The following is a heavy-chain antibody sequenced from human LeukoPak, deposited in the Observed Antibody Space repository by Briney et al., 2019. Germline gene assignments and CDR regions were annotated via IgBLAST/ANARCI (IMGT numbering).Heavy chain of an antibody. J-gene: IGHJ4*02. CDR2: ISSSSSTI. V-gene: IGHV3-48*02. Sequence: PGGSLRLSCAASGFTFSSYSMNWVRQAPGKGPEWVSYISSSSSTIYYADSVKGRFTISRDNAKNSLYLQMNSLRDEDTAVYYCARARITIFGVVIKLFDYWGQGTLVTVSS. D-gene: IGHD3-3*01. CDR1: GFTFSSYS. CDR3: ARARITIFGVVIKLFDY.